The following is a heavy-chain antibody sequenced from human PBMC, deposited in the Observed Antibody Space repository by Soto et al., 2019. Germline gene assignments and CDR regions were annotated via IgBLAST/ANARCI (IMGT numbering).Heavy chain of an antibody. D-gene: IGHD3-9*01. CDR2: IRSKAYGVTT. CDR3: TRESFRGLVNY. V-gene: IGHV3-49*03. CDR1: GVTFGDYD. Sequence: GGSLRLACITSGVTFGDYDIGWFRQAPGKGLEWVGFIRSKAYGVTTDYAASVRGRFTISRDDSRRIAYLQLNSLKTEDTAVYYCTRESFRGLVNYWGQGTLVTVSS. J-gene: IGHJ4*02.